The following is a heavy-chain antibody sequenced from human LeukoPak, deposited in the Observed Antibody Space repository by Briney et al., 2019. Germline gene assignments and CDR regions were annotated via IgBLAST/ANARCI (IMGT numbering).Heavy chain of an antibody. CDR2: ISDTSATI. J-gene: IGHJ4*02. CDR1: GFTFSSYS. V-gene: IGHV3-48*04. D-gene: IGHD6-19*01. Sequence: GGSLRLSSAASGFTFSSYSINWVRQAPGKGLEWVSYISDTSATIYYYAESVRGRFTISRDNAKNSVHLQMSSLRAEDTGVYYCARVRGSDWSVYHIDNWGQGTLVTVSS. CDR3: ARVRGSDWSVYHIDN.